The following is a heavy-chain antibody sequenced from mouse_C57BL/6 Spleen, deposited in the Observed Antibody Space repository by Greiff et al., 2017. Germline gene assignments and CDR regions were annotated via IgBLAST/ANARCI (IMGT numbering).Heavy chain of an antibody. Sequence: EVKLVESGPGLVKPSQSLSLTCSVTGYSITSGYYWNWIRQFPGNKLEWMGYISYDGSNNYNPSLKNRISITRDTSKNQFFLKLNSVTTEDTATYYCARAHYYGSSGWFAYWGQGTLVTVSA. CDR1: GYSITSGYY. D-gene: IGHD1-1*01. J-gene: IGHJ3*01. V-gene: IGHV3-6*01. CDR3: ARAHYYGSSGWFAY. CDR2: ISYDGSN.